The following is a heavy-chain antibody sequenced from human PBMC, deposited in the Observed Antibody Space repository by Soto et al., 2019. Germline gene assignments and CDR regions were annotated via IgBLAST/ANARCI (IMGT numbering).Heavy chain of an antibody. J-gene: IGHJ3*02. CDR3: AAGGHGAFDI. D-gene: IGHD1-26*01. Sequence: QVQLVQSGAEVKKPGSSVKVSCKASGDNFSSYTISWVRQAPGQGLEWMGRIIPILDIANYAQKFQGRVTITADKSTSTDYMELSSLRSEDTAVYYCAAGGHGAFDIWGQGTMVTVSS. V-gene: IGHV1-69*02. CDR1: GDNFSSYT. CDR2: IIPILDIA.